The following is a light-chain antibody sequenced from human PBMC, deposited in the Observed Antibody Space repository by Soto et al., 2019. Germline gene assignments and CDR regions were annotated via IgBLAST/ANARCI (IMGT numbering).Light chain of an antibody. V-gene: IGKV1-39*01. CDR2: AAS. CDR3: QQSYTTPLT. CDR1: QTISGY. Sequence: DIQMTQSPSSLSASVGDRVTITCRASQTISGYLNWYQQKPGKAPELLIYAASYLGNGVTSRFSVSGSGTYFTLTISSLQPEYLATYYCQQSYTTPLTFGGGTKVEIK. J-gene: IGKJ4*01.